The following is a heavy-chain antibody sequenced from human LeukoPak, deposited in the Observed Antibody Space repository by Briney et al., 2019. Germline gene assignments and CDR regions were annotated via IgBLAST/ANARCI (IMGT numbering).Heavy chain of an antibody. CDR3: ARVFSGSSGLFYFDY. Sequence: SETLSLTCAVYGGSFSGYYWSWIRQPPGKGLEWIGEINHSGSTNYNPSLKSRVTISVDTSKNQFSLKLSSATAADTAIYNCARVFSGSSGLFYFDYWGQGTLVTVSS. J-gene: IGHJ4*02. CDR1: GGSFSGYY. D-gene: IGHD6-19*01. CDR2: INHSGST. V-gene: IGHV4-34*01.